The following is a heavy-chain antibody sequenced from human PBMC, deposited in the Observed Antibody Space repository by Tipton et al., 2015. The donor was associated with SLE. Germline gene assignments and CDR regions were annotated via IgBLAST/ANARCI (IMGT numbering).Heavy chain of an antibody. Sequence: TLSLTCTVSGGSISSGSYYWSWIRQPAGKGLEWIGRIYTSGSTNYNPSLKIRVTISVDTSKNQFSLKLSSLTAADTAGYYCARSITIFAVATRGYWFDPWGQGTLVTVSS. D-gene: IGHD3-3*01. CDR3: ARSITIFAVATRGYWFDP. J-gene: IGHJ5*02. CDR2: IYTSGST. V-gene: IGHV4-61*02. CDR1: GGSISSGSYY.